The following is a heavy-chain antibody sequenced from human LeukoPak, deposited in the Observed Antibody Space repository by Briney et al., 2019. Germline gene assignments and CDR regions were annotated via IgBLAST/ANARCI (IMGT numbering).Heavy chain of an antibody. V-gene: IGHV1-8*03. Sequence: ASVKVSCKASGYTFTSYDINWVRQATGQGLEWMGWMNPNSGNTGYAQKFQGRVTITRNTSISTAYMELSSLRSEDTAVYYCARGAILCSSTSCYFDYWGQGTLVTVSS. CDR3: ARGAILCSSTSCYFDY. CDR2: MNPNSGNT. CDR1: GYTFTSYD. J-gene: IGHJ4*02. D-gene: IGHD2-2*01.